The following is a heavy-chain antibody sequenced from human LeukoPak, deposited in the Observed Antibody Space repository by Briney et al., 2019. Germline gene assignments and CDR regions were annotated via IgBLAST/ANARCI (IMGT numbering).Heavy chain of an antibody. Sequence: GASVKVSCKASGYTFTGYYMHWVRQASGQGLEWMGWINPNSGGTNYAQKFQGRVTMTRDTSISTAYMELSRLRSDDTAVYYCARDWTDYYGSGSYCFDYWGQGTLVTVSS. CDR1: GYTFTGYY. CDR2: INPNSGGT. CDR3: ARDWTDYYGSGSYCFDY. V-gene: IGHV1-2*02. J-gene: IGHJ4*02. D-gene: IGHD3-10*01.